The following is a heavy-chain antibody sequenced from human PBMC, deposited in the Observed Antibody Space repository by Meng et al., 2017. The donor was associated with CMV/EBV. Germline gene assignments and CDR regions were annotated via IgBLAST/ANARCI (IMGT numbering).Heavy chain of an antibody. D-gene: IGHD3-3*01. CDR3: ARGNNYDFWSGDAFDI. V-gene: IGHV3-7*01. CDR2: IKQDGSEK. J-gene: IGHJ3*02. Sequence: GGSLRLSCAASGFTLSSYWMSWVRQAPGKGLEWVANIKQDGSEKYYVDSVKGRFTISRDNAKNSLYLQMNSLRAEDTAVYYCARGNNYDFWSGDAFDIWGQGTMVTVSS. CDR1: GFTLSSYW.